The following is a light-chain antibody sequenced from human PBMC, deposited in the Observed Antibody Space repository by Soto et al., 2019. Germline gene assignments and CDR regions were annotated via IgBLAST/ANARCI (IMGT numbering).Light chain of an antibody. CDR3: SSYTSDSTWV. CDR1: ISDLGTYNY. V-gene: IGLV2-14*03. Sequence: QSVLTQPASVSGSPGQSITISCTGTISDLGTYNYASWYQQHPGKAPRLMIFEVSHRPSGVSSRFSGSKSGYTASLTISGLLPEDEADYYCSSYTSDSTWVFGGGTKLTVL. CDR2: EVS. J-gene: IGLJ3*02.